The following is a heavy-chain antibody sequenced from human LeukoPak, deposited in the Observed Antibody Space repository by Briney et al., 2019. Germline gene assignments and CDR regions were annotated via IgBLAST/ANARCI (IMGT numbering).Heavy chain of an antibody. CDR3: ATGGSGSYYELDY. D-gene: IGHD3-10*01. CDR1: GYTLTELS. J-gene: IGHJ4*02. Sequence: ASVKVSCKVSGYTLTELSTHWVRQAPGKGLEWMGGFDPEDGETIYAQKFQGRVTMTEDTSTDTAYMELSSLRSEDTAVYYCATGGSGSYYELDYWGQGTLVTVSS. V-gene: IGHV1-24*01. CDR2: FDPEDGET.